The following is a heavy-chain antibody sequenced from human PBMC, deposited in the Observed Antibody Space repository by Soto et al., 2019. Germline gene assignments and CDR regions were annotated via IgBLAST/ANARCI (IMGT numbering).Heavy chain of an antibody. CDR3: ARDRYLHGELSLYRLGYYYMDV. Sequence: GGSLRLSCAASGFTFSSYWMSWVRQAPGKGLEWVANIKQDGSEKYYVDSVKGRFTISRDNAKNSLYLQMNSLRAEDTAVYYCARDRYLHGELSLYRLGYYYMDVWGKGTTVTVSS. CDR1: GFTFSSYW. J-gene: IGHJ6*03. CDR2: IKQDGSEK. D-gene: IGHD3-16*02. V-gene: IGHV3-7*01.